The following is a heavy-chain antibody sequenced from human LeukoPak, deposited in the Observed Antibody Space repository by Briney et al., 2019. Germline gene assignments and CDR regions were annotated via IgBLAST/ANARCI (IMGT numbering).Heavy chain of an antibody. D-gene: IGHD2-2*01. V-gene: IGHV3-21*01. J-gene: IGHJ4*02. CDR1: GFTFSTYG. CDR2: ISSSSSHR. CDR3: ARAYCSSISCYYYFDY. Sequence: GGSLRLXCAASGFTFSTYGMNWVRQAPGKELEWVSSISSSSSHRYYADSLKGRFTISRDNAKNSLYLQMNSLRAEDTAVYYCARAYCSSISCYYYFDYWGQGTLVTVSS.